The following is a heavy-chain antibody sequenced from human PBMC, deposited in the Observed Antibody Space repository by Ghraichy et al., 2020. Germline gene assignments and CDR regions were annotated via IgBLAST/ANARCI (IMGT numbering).Heavy chain of an antibody. J-gene: IGHJ4*02. CDR1: GSPISSYY. CDR2: IYYSGIT. D-gene: IGHD1-7*01. V-gene: IGHV4-59*01. Sequence: SETLSLTCSVFGSPISSYYWSWIRQPPGKGLEWIGYIYYSGITDYDPSLKSRVTMSVDMSKNQFSPKLSSVTAADTAVYYCAGGGFTYSSGFGTFDDWGQGILVTVSS. CDR3: AGGGFTYSSGFGTFDD.